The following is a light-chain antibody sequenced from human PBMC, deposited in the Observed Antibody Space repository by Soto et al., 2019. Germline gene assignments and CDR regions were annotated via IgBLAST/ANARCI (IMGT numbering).Light chain of an antibody. Sequence: QSALTQPASVSGSPGQSITISCTGTRSDVGSYNYVSWYQQHPGKAPKLMIYEVSNRPSGVSNRFSGSKSGNTASLTISGLQAEDEGNYYCSSYTSNSNRVFGGGTQLTVL. V-gene: IGLV2-14*01. CDR3: SSYTSNSNRV. CDR2: EVS. J-gene: IGLJ3*02. CDR1: RSDVGSYNY.